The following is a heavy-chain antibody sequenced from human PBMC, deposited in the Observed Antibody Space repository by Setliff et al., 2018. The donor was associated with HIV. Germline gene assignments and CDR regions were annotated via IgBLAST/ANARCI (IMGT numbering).Heavy chain of an antibody. D-gene: IGHD3-10*01. CDR2: INHSES. CDR3: ARHRQISDWFDP. J-gene: IGHJ5*02. Sequence: SETLSLTCAVSDGSISSSDGDWWSWVRQPPGKGLEWIGEINHSESFYNASFTNGVLISIGTSKNRFSLTMTSVTAADTAVYYCARHRQISDWFDPWGQGRLGTVSS. CDR1: DGSISSSDGDW. V-gene: IGHV4-4*02.